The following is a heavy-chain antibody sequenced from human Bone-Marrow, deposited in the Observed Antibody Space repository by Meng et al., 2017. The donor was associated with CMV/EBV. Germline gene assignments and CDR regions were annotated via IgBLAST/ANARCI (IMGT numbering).Heavy chain of an antibody. CDR1: GFTFSSYG. J-gene: IGHJ4*02. Sequence: GGSLRLSCAASGFTFSSYGMHWVRQAPGKGLEWVAFIRYDGSNKYYADSVKGRFTIPRDNSKNTLYLQMNSLRAEDTAVYYCAPLGYCSSTSCYREDYWGQGTLVTVSS. V-gene: IGHV3-30*02. CDR2: IRYDGSNK. CDR3: APLGYCSSTSCYREDY. D-gene: IGHD2-2*02.